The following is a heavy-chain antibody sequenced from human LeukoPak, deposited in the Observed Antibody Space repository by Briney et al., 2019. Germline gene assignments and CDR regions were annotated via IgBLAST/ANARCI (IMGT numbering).Heavy chain of an antibody. J-gene: IGHJ3*02. Sequence: SQTLSLTCAVSGGSISSGGYSWSWIRQPPGKGLEWIGYIYHSGSTYYNPSLKSRVTISVDRSKNQFSLKLSSVTAADTAVYYCARGEYYYDSSGYYYLVAFDIWGQGTMVTVSS. CDR2: IYHSGST. CDR1: GGSISSGGYS. CDR3: ARGEYYYDSSGYYYLVAFDI. V-gene: IGHV4-30-2*01. D-gene: IGHD3-22*01.